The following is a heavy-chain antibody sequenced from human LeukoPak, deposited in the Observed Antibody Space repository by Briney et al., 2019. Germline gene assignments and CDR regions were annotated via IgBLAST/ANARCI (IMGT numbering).Heavy chain of an antibody. J-gene: IGHJ6*03. Sequence: GGSLRLSCAASGFTFSSYWMSWVRQAPGKVLEWVAFIHYDGSNKYYADSVKGRFTISRDDSKNTLYLQMNSLRAEDTAVYYCAKAASKRTDYGDYAFYYYMDVWGKGTTVTISS. D-gene: IGHD4-17*01. V-gene: IGHV3-30*02. CDR2: IHYDGSNK. CDR3: AKAASKRTDYGDYAFYYYMDV. CDR1: GFTFSSYW.